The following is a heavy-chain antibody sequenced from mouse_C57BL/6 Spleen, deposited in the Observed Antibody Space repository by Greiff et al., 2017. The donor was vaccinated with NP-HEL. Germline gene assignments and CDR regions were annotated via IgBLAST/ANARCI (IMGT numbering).Heavy chain of an antibody. Sequence: QVQLKESGPELVKPGASVKISCKASGYAFSSSWMNWVKQRTGQGLEWIGEIYPRSGNTYYNEKFKGKATLTADKSSSTAYMELRSLTSEDSAVYFCARNWDEAYWGQGTLVNVSA. CDR1: GYAFSSSW. CDR2: IYPRSGNT. V-gene: IGHV1-81*01. CDR3: ARNWDEAY. J-gene: IGHJ3*01. D-gene: IGHD4-1*01.